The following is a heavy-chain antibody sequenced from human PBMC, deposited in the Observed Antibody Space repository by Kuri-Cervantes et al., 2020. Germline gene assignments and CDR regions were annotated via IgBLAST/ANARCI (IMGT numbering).Heavy chain of an antibody. CDR3: AREGRPPSSPHAFDI. Sequence: GGSLRLSCAASGFTFSSYEMNWVRQAPGKGVEWVSYISSSGSTIYYADSVKGRFTISRDNAKNSLYLQMDSLRAEDTAVYYCAREGRPPSSPHAFDIWGQGTMVTVSS. J-gene: IGHJ3*02. V-gene: IGHV3-48*03. CDR2: ISSSGSTI. CDR1: GFTFSSYE.